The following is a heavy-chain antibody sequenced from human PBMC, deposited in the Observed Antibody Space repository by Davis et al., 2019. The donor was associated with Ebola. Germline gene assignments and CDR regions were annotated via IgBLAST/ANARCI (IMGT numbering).Heavy chain of an antibody. CDR3: ARMDYYYGSGTNRFDP. CDR2: IYYSGST. Sequence: GSLRLSCAASGFTFSSYWMSWIRQPPGKGLEWIGSIYYSGSTYYNPSLKSRVTISVDTSKNQFSLKLSSVTAADTAVYYCARMDYYYGSGTNRFDPWGQGTLVTVSS. D-gene: IGHD3-10*01. CDR1: GFTFSSYW. V-gene: IGHV4-39*01. J-gene: IGHJ5*02.